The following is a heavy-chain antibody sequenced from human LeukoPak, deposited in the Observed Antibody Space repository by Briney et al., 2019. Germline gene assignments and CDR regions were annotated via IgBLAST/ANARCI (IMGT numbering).Heavy chain of an antibody. CDR2: ISGSGGST. Sequence: GGSLRLSCAASGFTFSSYGMSWVRQAPGKGLEWVSAISGSGGSTYYADSVKGRFTISRDNSKNTLYLQMNSLRAEDTAVYYCAKRNLMVRGVTPRGPFDYWGQGTLVTVSS. J-gene: IGHJ4*02. CDR3: AKRNLMVRGVTPRGPFDY. D-gene: IGHD3-10*01. V-gene: IGHV3-23*01. CDR1: GFTFSSYG.